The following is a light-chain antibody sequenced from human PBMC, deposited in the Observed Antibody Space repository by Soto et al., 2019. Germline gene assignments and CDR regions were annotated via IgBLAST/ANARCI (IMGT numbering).Light chain of an antibody. J-gene: IGKJ1*01. CDR1: QSISSDS. V-gene: IGKV3-20*01. CDR2: GAS. Sequence: EIVLTQSPGTLSLSPGERATLSCRASQSISSDSLAWYQQRPGQAPRLLIYGASSRATGIPDRFSGSGSGTDFTLTISRLEPEDSAMYFCQKYGRSPRTFGQGTKVEI. CDR3: QKYGRSPRT.